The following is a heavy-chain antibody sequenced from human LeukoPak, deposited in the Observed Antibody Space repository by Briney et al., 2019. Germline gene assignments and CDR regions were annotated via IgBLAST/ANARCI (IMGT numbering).Heavy chain of an antibody. CDR2: ISGDGGST. Sequence: GGSLRLSCAASGFTFDDYAMHWVRQAPGKGLEWVSLISGDGGSTYYADSVKGRFTISRDNSKNSLYLQMNSLRTQDIALYYCAKVHPRYCGGDCYSCDYWGQGTLVTVSS. CDR3: AKVHPRYCGGDCYSCDY. V-gene: IGHV3-43*02. CDR1: GFTFDDYA. D-gene: IGHD2-21*02. J-gene: IGHJ4*02.